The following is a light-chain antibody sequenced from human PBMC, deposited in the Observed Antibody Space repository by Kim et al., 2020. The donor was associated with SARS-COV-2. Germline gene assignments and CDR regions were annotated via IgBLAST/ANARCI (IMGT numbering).Light chain of an antibody. CDR3: QQYGSSPRT. V-gene: IGKV3-20*01. J-gene: IGKJ1*01. CDR1: QSFSSNY. CDR2: GAS. Sequence: SPGEGATPSCRASQSFSSNYLAWYQQKPGQAPRLLIYGASSRATGIPDRFSGSGSGTDFTLTISRLESEDFAVYFCQQYGSSPRTFGQGTKVDIK.